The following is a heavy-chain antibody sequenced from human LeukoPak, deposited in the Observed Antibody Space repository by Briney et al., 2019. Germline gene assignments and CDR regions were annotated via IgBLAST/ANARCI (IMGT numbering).Heavy chain of an antibody. D-gene: IGHD6-19*01. V-gene: IGHV4-4*07. CDR3: ARDSAVADYYYYYYMDV. CDR2: IYTSGST. Sequence: AETLSLTCTVSGGSISSYYWSWIRQPAGKGLEWIGRIYTSGSTNYNPSLKSRVTMSVDTSKNQFSLKLSSVTAADTAVYYCARDSAVADYYYYYYMDVWGKGTTVTVCS. CDR1: GGSISSYY. J-gene: IGHJ6*03.